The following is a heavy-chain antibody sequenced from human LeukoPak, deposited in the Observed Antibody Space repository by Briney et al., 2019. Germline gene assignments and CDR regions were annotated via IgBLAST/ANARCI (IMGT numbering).Heavy chain of an antibody. Sequence: PGGSLRLSCAASGFTFSSYSMNWVRQAPGKGLEWVSSISSSSSYIYYADSVKGRFTISRDNAKNSLYLQMNSLRAEDTAVYYCARAPAWYSSSWYYFDYWGQGTLVTVSS. V-gene: IGHV3-21*01. CDR1: GFTFSSYS. J-gene: IGHJ4*02. D-gene: IGHD6-13*01. CDR3: ARAPAWYSSSWYYFDY. CDR2: ISSSSSYI.